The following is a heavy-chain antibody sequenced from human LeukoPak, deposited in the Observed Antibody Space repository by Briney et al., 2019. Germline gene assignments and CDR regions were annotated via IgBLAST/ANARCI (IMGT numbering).Heavy chain of an antibody. CDR1: GYTFANYW. J-gene: IGHJ4*02. V-gene: IGHV5-51*03. D-gene: IGHD1-26*01. CDR2: IYPGDSNT. CDR3: TRDWELGY. Sequence: PGESLKISCKGSGYTFANYWIGWVRQMPGKGLEWMGIIYPGDSNTRYSPSFQGQVTISADKSINTAYLQWSSLRTSDTAMYYCTRDWELGYWGQGTLVTVSS.